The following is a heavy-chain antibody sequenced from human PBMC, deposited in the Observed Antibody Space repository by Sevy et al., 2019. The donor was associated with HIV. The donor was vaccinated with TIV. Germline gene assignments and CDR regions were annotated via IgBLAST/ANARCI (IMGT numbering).Heavy chain of an antibody. J-gene: IGHJ3*02. V-gene: IGHV3-53*01. CDR2: IYRGDGT. CDR1: GFTVSNSY. CDR3: ARLNVYYFDSSGYYTTGNAFDI. Sequence: GGSLRLSCAASGFTVSNSYMSWVRQAPGKGLQWVSIIYRGDGTNYANPVKGRFTISRDNSKNTLYLEMNNLRAEDTAVYYCARLNVYYFDSSGYYTTGNAFDIWGQGTLVTVS. D-gene: IGHD3-22*01.